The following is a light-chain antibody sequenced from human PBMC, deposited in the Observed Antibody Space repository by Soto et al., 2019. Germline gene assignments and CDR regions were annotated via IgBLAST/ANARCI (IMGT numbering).Light chain of an antibody. J-gene: IGLJ1*01. V-gene: IGLV2-8*01. Sequence: QSALTQPPSASGSPGQSVTISCTGTSSDVGGYNYVSWYQQHPGKAPKLMIYEVNKRPSGVPDRFSGSKSGNTASLTVSGLQAEDEADYYCSSHAGYNNFYVFGTGTKLTVL. CDR3: SSHAGYNNFYV. CDR2: EVN. CDR1: SSDVGGYNY.